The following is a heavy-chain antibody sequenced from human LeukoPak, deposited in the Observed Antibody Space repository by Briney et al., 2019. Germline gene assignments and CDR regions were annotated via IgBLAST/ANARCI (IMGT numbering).Heavy chain of an antibody. J-gene: IGHJ5*02. CDR3: ALDSSGYLA. V-gene: IGHV6-1*01. Sequence: SQTLSLTCAISGDTVSSNSVAWNWITQSPSIDLDWLVCTYYSTKWYNYFTVSLTSRITIYPDTSQTQFSLQLSSVPPEDTAVYYCALDSSGYLAWRQEHLVTVPS. D-gene: IGHD3-22*01. CDR2: TYYSTKWYN. CDR1: GDTVSSNSVA.